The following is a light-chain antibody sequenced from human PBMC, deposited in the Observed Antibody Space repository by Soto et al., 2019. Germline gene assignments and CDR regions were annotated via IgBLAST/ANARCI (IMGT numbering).Light chain of an antibody. V-gene: IGKV1-12*01. Sequence: DIQMTQTQSSVSASVGDRVSITCRASQGINSWLAWYQKKPGRAPKLLIYAASSLQNGVPSRFSGSESGTDFTLTISNLQPEDCAIYFCQQANSFPITFGQGTRLEI. CDR2: AAS. J-gene: IGKJ5*01. CDR3: QQANSFPIT. CDR1: QGINSW.